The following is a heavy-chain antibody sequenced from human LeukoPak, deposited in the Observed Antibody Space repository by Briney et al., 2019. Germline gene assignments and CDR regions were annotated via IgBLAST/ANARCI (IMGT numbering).Heavy chain of an antibody. CDR1: GFNVSSNY. D-gene: IGHD2-2*01. CDR2: IYSGGST. Sequence: GGSLRLSCAASGFNVSSNYMSWVRQAPGKGLEWVSVIYSGGSTYYADSVKGRFTISRDNSKNTLYLQMNSLRAEDTAVYYCARDRPSYCSSTSCYPYYYYYYMDVWGKGTTVTVSS. J-gene: IGHJ6*03. V-gene: IGHV3-66*02. CDR3: ARDRPSYCSSTSCYPYYYYYYMDV.